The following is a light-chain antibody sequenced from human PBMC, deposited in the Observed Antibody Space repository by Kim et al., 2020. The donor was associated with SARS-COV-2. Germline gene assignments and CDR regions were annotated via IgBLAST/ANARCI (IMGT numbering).Light chain of an antibody. CDR1: HSKRSW. V-gene: IGKV1-5*01. Sequence: VADRVTITCRARHSKRSWFGWDQQKQGTAPKAQLHDAYSLASGGPSRFSGSGSGTESTLTLTILQPDDFATDSCQQYNSHSPSWTFGQGTKVDIK. CDR3: QQYNSHSPSWT. CDR2: DAY. J-gene: IGKJ1*01.